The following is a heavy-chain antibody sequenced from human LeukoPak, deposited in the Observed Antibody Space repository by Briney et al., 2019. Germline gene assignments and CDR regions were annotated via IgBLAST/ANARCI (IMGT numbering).Heavy chain of an antibody. CDR2: IDQSGTT. V-gene: IGHV4-38-2*02. D-gene: IGHD3-9*01. CDR3: GRDRPTGYYDY. J-gene: IGHJ4*02. CDR1: SYSISSGYY. Sequence: SETLSLTCTVSSYSISSGYYWGWIRQSPGKGLEWIGSIDQSGTTYYHPSLKSRVTISVDTSKNQFSLQLTSMTAADTAVYFCGRDRPTGYYDYWGQGILVTVSS.